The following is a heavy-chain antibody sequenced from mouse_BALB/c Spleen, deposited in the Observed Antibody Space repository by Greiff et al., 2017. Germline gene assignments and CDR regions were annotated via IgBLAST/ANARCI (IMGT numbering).Heavy chain of an antibody. D-gene: IGHD1-1*01. CDR2: ISYSGST. CDR1: GYSITSDYA. CDR3: AREVSPTTVVAYYYAMDY. Sequence: EVQRVESGPGLVKPSQSLSLTCTVTGYSITSDYAWNWIRQFPGNKLEWMGYISYSGSTSYNPSLKSRISITRDTSKNQFFLQLNSVTTEDTATYYCAREVSPTTVVAYYYAMDYWGQGTSVTVSS. V-gene: IGHV3-2*02. J-gene: IGHJ4*01.